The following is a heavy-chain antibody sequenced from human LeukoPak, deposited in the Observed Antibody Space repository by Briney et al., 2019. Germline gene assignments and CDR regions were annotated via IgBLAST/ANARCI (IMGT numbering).Heavy chain of an antibody. CDR1: GFTFSSYW. CDR2: INSDGSST. CDR3: ARERYNWNYAFDY. D-gene: IGHD1-7*01. Sequence: GESLRLSCAASGFTFSSYWMHRVRQAPGKELVWVSRINSDGSSTSYADSVKGRFTISRDNAKNSLYLHLNSLRAEDTAVYYCARERYNWNYAFDYWGQGTLVTVSS. V-gene: IGHV3-74*01. J-gene: IGHJ4*02.